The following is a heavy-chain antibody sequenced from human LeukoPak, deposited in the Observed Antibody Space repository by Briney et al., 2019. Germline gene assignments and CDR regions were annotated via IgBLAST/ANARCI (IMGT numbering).Heavy chain of an antibody. J-gene: IGHJ6*02. D-gene: IGHD5-18*01. Sequence: PSETLSLTCTVSGGSISSYYWSWIRQPPGKGLEWIGYIYYSGSTNYNPSLKSRVTISVDTSKNQFSLKLSSVTAADTAVYYCARDHVDTAMVQEKYYGMDVWGQGTTVTVSS. V-gene: IGHV4-59*12. CDR1: GGSISSYY. CDR3: ARDHVDTAMVQEKYYGMDV. CDR2: IYYSGST.